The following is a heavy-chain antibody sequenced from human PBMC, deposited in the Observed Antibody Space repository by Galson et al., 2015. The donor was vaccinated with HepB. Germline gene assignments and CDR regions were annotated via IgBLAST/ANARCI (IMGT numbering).Heavy chain of an antibody. D-gene: IGHD2-15*01. CDR3: AREPGAVRCRSGGSCYSKGGGMDV. Sequence: SLRLSCAASGFTFSSYGMHWVRQAPGKGLEWVAVIWYDGSNKYYADSVKGRFTISRDNSKNTLYLQMNSLRAEDTAVYYCAREPGAVRCRSGGSCYSKGGGMDVWGQGTTVTVSS. CDR1: GFTFSSYG. CDR2: IWYDGSNK. V-gene: IGHV3-33*01. J-gene: IGHJ6*02.